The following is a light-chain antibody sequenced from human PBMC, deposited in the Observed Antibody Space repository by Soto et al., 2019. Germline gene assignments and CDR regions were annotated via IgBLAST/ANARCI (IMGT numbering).Light chain of an antibody. CDR1: QSINRH. V-gene: IGKV3-11*01. J-gene: IGKJ4*01. CDR3: QQRSNWPLT. CDR2: DAS. Sequence: EIVLTQSPATLSLSPGERATLSCRASQSINRHLAWYRQKPGQAPSLLIYDASNRATGIPARFSGSGSGTDFTLTISSLEPEDFAIYYCQQRSNWPLTFGGGTKVDIK.